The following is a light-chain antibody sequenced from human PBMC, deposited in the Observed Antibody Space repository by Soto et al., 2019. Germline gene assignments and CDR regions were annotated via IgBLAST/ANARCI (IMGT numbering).Light chain of an antibody. V-gene: IGKV1-9*01. J-gene: IGKJ4*01. CDR3: QQLHSYTLT. CDR1: QGISSN. CDR2: AAS. Sequence: IQLTQSPSSLSASVGDRVTLTCRASQGISSNLAWYQQKPGNVPKLLIYAASTLQSGVPSRFSGSGSGTDFTLTISRLQTEDFANYYCQQLHSYTLTFGGGTKLDIK.